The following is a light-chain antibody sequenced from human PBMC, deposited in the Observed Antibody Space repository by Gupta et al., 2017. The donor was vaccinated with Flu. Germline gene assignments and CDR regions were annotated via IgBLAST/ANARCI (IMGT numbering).Light chain of an antibody. CDR1: SSNFGAGYD. V-gene: IGLV1-40*01. CDR3: QSYDSSLTGSV. J-gene: IGLJ3*02. CDR2: GNS. Sequence: IISCTGTSSNFGAGYDAHWYQQLPGTAPKLLIYGNSNRASGVPDRFSGSRSGTSASLTITGLQAEDEANYYCQSYDSSLTGSVFGGGTKLTVL.